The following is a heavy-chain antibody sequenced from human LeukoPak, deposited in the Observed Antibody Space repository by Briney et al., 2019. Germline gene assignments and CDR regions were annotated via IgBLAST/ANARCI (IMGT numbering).Heavy chain of an antibody. CDR1: GDSISSYY. Sequence: SETLSLTCTVSGDSISSYYWSWIRQPPGKGLEWIGYIYSSVSNKFNPSLKSRVTISVDTSKNQFSLRLSSVTAADTAVYYCARARVRSYSYDSSGFYTSDWHFDLWGRGTLVTVSS. V-gene: IGHV4-59*01. D-gene: IGHD3-22*01. J-gene: IGHJ2*01. CDR2: IYSSVSN. CDR3: ARARVRSYSYDSSGFYTSDWHFDL.